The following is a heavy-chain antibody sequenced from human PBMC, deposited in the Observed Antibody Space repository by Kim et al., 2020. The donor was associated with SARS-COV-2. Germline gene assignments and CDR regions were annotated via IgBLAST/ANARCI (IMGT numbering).Heavy chain of an antibody. CDR3: ARASQQWLVVDAFDI. CDR1: GGSISSYY. V-gene: IGHV4-59*08. CDR2: IYYSGST. J-gene: IGHJ3*02. D-gene: IGHD6-19*01. Sequence: SETLSLTCTVSGGSISSYYWSWIRQPPGKGLEWIGYIYYSGSTNYNPSLKSRVTISVDTSKNQFSLKLSSVTAADTAVYYCARASQQWLVVDAFDIWGQG.